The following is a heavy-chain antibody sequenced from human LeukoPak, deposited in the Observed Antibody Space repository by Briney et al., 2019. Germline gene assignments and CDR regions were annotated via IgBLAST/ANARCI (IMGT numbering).Heavy chain of an antibody. CDR3: ARVVMITVGGPEGFDY. Sequence: GGSLRLSCAASGFTFSSYWMSWVRQAPGKGREWVANTKQDGSEKYYVDSVKGRFTISRDNAKTSMYLQMNSLRAEDTAVYYCARVVMITVGGPEGFDYWGQGTLVTVSS. CDR1: GFTFSSYW. V-gene: IGHV3-7*01. CDR2: TKQDGSEK. J-gene: IGHJ4*02. D-gene: IGHD3-16*01.